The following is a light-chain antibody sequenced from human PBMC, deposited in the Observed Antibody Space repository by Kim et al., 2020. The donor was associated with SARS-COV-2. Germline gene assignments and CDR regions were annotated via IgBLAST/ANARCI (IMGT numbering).Light chain of an antibody. J-gene: IGLJ3*02. CDR2: QDS. CDR3: QAWDSSTAV. CDR1: KLGDKY. V-gene: IGLV3-1*01. Sequence: SVSPGQTASITCSGDKLGDKYACWYQQNPGQSPVLVIYQDSKRPSGIPERFSGSNSGNTATLTISGTQAMDEADYYCQAWDSSTAVFCGGTQLTVL.